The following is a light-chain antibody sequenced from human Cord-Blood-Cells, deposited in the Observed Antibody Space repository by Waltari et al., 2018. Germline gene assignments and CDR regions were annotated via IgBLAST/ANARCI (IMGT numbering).Light chain of an antibody. Sequence: QSALTQPASVSGSPGQSITIPCTGTSSDGGGYNYVSWYQQHPGKAPTLMIYDVSNRPSGVSNRFSGSKSGNTASLTISGLQAEDEADYYCSSYTSSSTLFGTGTKVTVL. CDR3: SSYTSSSTL. V-gene: IGLV2-14*01. CDR1: SSDGGGYNY. CDR2: DVS. J-gene: IGLJ1*01.